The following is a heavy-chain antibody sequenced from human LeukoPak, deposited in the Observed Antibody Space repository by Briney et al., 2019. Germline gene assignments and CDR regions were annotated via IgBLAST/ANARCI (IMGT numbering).Heavy chain of an antibody. D-gene: IGHD2-15*01. CDR1: GGSFSSNA. CDR3: VASPVAQNGYYYYYYMDV. CDR2: IIPIFATA. V-gene: IGHV1-69*05. J-gene: IGHJ6*03. Sequence: SVKVSCKASGGSFSSNAISWVRQAPGQGLEWMGGIIPIFATAKYAQKFQGRVTVTTDESTTTAYMELSSLRSEDTAVYYCVASPVAQNGYYYYYYMDVWGKGTTVTVSS.